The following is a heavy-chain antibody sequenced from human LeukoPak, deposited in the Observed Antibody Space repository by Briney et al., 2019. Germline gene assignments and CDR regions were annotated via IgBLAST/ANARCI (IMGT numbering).Heavy chain of an antibody. CDR2: IYTSGST. V-gene: IGHV4-4*07. J-gene: IGHJ5*02. D-gene: IGHD6-13*01. Sequence: PSETLSLTCTVSGGSISSYYWSWIRQPAGKGLEWIGRIYTSGSTNYNPSLKSRVTMSVDTSKNQFSLKLSSVTAADTAVYYCARDPYSSSWYSGDNWFDPWGQGFLVTVTS. CDR1: GGSISSYY. CDR3: ARDPYSSSWYSGDNWFDP.